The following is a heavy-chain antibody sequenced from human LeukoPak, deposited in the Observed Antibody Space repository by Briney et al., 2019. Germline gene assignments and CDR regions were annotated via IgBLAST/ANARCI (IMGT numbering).Heavy chain of an antibody. V-gene: IGHV1-8*01. Sequence: ASVKVSCKASGYTFTSYDINWVRQAPGQGLEWMGWMNPNSGNTGYAQKFQGRVTMTRNTSISTAYMELSSLRSEDTAVYYCATHGEAGSTFDYWGQGTLVTVSS. CDR1: GYTFTSYD. J-gene: IGHJ4*02. CDR2: MNPNSGNT. D-gene: IGHD3-10*01. CDR3: ATHGEAGSTFDY.